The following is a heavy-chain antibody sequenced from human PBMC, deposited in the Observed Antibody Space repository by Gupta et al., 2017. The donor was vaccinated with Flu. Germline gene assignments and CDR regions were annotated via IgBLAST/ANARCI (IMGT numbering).Heavy chain of an antibody. CDR3: ARVISCGGDCYFFDY. Sequence: QVQLVQSGAEVRKPGASVKVSCKASGYTFSNYYMHWVRQAPGQGLEWMGIINPSGGDTSYAQKFQGRVTVTTDTSTSTVYMELSRLTSDDTAVFYCARVISCGGDCYFFDYWGPGTLVTVSS. CDR2: INPSGGDT. J-gene: IGHJ4*02. V-gene: IGHV1-46*03. CDR1: GYTFSNYY. D-gene: IGHD2-21*02.